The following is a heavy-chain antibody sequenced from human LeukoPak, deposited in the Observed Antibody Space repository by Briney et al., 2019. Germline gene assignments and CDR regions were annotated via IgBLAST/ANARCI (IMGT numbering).Heavy chain of an antibody. CDR3: ARDSGTTGEVKFDP. Sequence: SETLSLTCTVSGGSISSYWSWIRQPAGKGLEWIGRIYGSGSTTYNPSLKSRVTMSLDMSKNQFFLKLSSVTAADTAVYYCARDSGTTGEVKFDPWGQGTLVTVSS. CDR1: GGSISSY. J-gene: IGHJ5*02. CDR2: IYGSGST. D-gene: IGHD3-10*01. V-gene: IGHV4-4*07.